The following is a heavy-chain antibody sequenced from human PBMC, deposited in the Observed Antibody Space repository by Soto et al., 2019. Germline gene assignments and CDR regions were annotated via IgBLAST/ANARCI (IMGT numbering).Heavy chain of an antibody. CDR2: IYYSGST. V-gene: IGHV4-59*08. D-gene: IGHD6-19*01. CDR3: ARQNGIAVAGRSPYFDY. CDR1: GGSISSYY. Sequence: PSETLSLTCTVSGGSISSYYWSWIRQPPGKGLEWIGYIYYSGSTNYNPSLKSRVTISVDTSKNQFSLKVSSVTAADTAVYYCARQNGIAVAGRSPYFDYWGQGTLVTVSS. J-gene: IGHJ4*02.